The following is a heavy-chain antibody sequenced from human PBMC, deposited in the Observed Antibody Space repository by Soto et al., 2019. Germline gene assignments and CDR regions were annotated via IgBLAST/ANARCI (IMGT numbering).Heavy chain of an antibody. CDR2: IYYSGST. D-gene: IGHD3-9*01. J-gene: IGHJ5*02. CDR1: GGSISSYY. CDR3: ARTARDWLLSRWGWFDP. V-gene: IGHV4-59*08. Sequence: SETLSLTCTVSGGSISSYYWSWIRQHPGKGLEWIGYIYYSGSTNYNPSLKSRVTISVDTSKNQFSLKLSSVTAADTAVYYCARTARDWLLSRWGWFDPWGQGTLVTVS.